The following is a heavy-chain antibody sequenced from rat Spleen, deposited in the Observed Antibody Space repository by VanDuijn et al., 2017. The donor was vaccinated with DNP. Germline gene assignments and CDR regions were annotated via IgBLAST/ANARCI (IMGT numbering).Heavy chain of an antibody. J-gene: IGHJ2*01. V-gene: IGHV5S13*01. CDR1: GFTFSDYY. Sequence: EVQLVESGGGLVQPGRSLKLSCAASGFTFSDYYMAWVRQAPKKGLKWVASISTGGGNTYYRDSVKGRFTISRDNAKNTQYLQMDSLRCEDTATYYCARPGLSYSGFDYWGQGVMVTVSS. CDR3: ARPGLSYSGFDY. CDR2: ISTGGGNT. D-gene: IGHD1-1*01.